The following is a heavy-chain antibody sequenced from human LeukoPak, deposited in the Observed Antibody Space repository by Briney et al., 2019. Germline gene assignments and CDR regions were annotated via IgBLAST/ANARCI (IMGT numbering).Heavy chain of an antibody. J-gene: IGHJ4*02. CDR3: ARDGEWLRPMDY. D-gene: IGHD5-12*01. CDR2: LSGSSDTI. V-gene: IGHV3-11*04. Sequence: GESLRLSCAASGFTFSDYYMSWIRQAPGKGLEWVSYLSGSSDTIYYADSVKGRFTISRDNAKNSLYLQMNSLRAEDTAVYYCARDGEWLRPMDYWGQGTLVTVSS. CDR1: GFTFSDYY.